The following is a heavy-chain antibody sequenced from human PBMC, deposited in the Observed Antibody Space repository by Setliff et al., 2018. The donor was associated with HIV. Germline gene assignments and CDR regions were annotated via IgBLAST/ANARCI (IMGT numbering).Heavy chain of an antibody. D-gene: IGHD3-3*01. CDR2: IIPAFGTA. CDR1: GGTFSSYA. CDR3: ARDSDNFWSGYYAAFDY. V-gene: IGHV1-69*05. Sequence: SVKVSCKTSGGTFSSYAVSWVRQAPGQGLEWMGGIIPAFGTANYAQKLQGGVTMTTDTSSSTAYLDLRSLRSDDTAVYYCARDSDNFWSGYYAAFDYWGQGTLVTVSS. J-gene: IGHJ4*02.